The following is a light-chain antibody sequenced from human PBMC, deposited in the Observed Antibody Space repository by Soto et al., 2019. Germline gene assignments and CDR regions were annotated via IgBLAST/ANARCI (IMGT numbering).Light chain of an antibody. CDR1: QSVSRSY. CDR2: AAS. Sequence: EIVLPQSPGVVSLSPGERATLSCRASQSVSRSYLACYQQKPGQPPMRLIYAASGRATGVTDRFSASGSGTDFTLAISSLEPEDFAVYYCQHYGSSIYTFGQGTKLEIK. J-gene: IGKJ2*01. CDR3: QHYGSSIYT. V-gene: IGKV3-20*01.